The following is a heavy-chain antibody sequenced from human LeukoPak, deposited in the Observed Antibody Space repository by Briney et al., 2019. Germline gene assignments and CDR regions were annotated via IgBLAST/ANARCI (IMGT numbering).Heavy chain of an antibody. CDR3: ARADQYYYDSSGYVFDY. CDR2: ISWNSGSI. V-gene: IGHV3-9*01. CDR1: GFTFDDYA. Sequence: TGGSLRLSCAASGFTFDDYAMHWVRQVPGKGLEWVSGISWNSGSIGYADSVKGRFTISRDNAKNSLYLQMNSLRAEDTAVYYCARADQYYYDSSGYVFDYWGQGTLVTVSS. J-gene: IGHJ4*02. D-gene: IGHD3-22*01.